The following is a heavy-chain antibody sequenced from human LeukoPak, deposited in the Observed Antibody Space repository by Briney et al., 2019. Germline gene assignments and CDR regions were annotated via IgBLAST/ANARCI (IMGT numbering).Heavy chain of an antibody. CDR3: TIVVVPAAINHDAFDI. CDR1: GFTFSNAW. J-gene: IGHJ3*02. Sequence: GGSLRLSCAASGFTFSNAWMSWVRQAPGKGLEWVGRIKSKTDGGTTDYAAPVKGRFTISRDDLKNTLYLQMNSLKTEDTAVYYCTIVVVPAAINHDAFDIWGQGTMVTVSS. V-gene: IGHV3-15*01. CDR2: IKSKTDGGTT. D-gene: IGHD2-2*01.